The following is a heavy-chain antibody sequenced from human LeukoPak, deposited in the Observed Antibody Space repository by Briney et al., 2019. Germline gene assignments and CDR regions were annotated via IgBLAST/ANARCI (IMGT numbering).Heavy chain of an antibody. V-gene: IGHV3-23*01. CDR1: GFTFSSYA. CDR2: ISGSGGST. Sequence: PGGSLSLSCAASGFTFSSYAMSWVRQAPGKGLEWFSAISGSGGSTYYADSVKGRFTISRDNSKNTLHLQMNSLRAEDTAVYYCARGGYYYLDVWGRGTTVTVSS. J-gene: IGHJ6*03. CDR3: ARGGYYYLDV.